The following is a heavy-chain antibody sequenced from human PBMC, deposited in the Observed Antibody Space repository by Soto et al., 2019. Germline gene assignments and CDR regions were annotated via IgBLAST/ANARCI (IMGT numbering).Heavy chain of an antibody. J-gene: IGHJ4*02. Sequence: PSETLSLTCTVSGGSISSYYWSWIRQPPGKGLEWIGYIYYSGSTNYNPSLKSRVTISVDTSKNQFSLKLSSVTAADTAVYYCARVSMDYGDSYYFDYWGQGTLVTVS. D-gene: IGHD4-17*01. CDR3: ARVSMDYGDSYYFDY. CDR1: GGSISSYY. V-gene: IGHV4-59*01. CDR2: IYYSGST.